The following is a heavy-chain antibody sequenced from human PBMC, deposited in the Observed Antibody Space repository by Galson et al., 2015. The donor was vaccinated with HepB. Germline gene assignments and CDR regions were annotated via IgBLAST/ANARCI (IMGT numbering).Heavy chain of an antibody. CDR3: ARSGPVTMVRGVMTGGWFDP. V-gene: IGHV1-46*01. J-gene: IGHJ5*02. CDR1: GYTFTSYY. D-gene: IGHD3-10*01. CDR2: INPSGGST. Sequence: SVKVSCKASGYTFTSYYMHWVRQAPGQGLEWMGIINPSGGSTSYAQKFQGRVTMTRDTSTSTVYMELSSLRSEDTAVYYCARSGPVTMVRGVMTGGWFDPWGQGTLVTVSS.